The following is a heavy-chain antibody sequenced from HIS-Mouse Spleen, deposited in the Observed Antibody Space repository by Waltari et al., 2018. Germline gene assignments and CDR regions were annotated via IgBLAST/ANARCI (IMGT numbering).Heavy chain of an antibody. D-gene: IGHD6-13*01. CDR3: AKDRYSYY. V-gene: IGHV3-23*01. CDR1: GFTFSSYA. CDR2: ISGSGGRP. Sequence: EVQLLESGGGLVLPGGSLRLSCAASGFTFSSYARSWVRQAPGKGREWVSAISGSGGRPYYADSVKGRFTISRDNSKNTLYLQMNSLRAEDTAVYYCAKDRYSYYWGQGTLVTVSS. J-gene: IGHJ4*02.